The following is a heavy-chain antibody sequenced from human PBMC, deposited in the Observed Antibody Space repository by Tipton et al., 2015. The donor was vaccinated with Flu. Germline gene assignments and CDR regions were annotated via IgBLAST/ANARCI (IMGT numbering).Heavy chain of an antibody. Sequence: QLVQSGAEVKTPGASVKVSCKASGYTFTDYYIHWVRQASGQGLEWVGWINPPSGATVYAQKFQGRVTMTRDTSISTVYMELSSLRSDDTAVYYGARELGEFEYWGQGALVTVSS. CDR3: ARELGEFEY. CDR1: GYTFTDYY. D-gene: IGHD3-16*01. J-gene: IGHJ4*02. V-gene: IGHV1-2*02. CDR2: INPPSGAT.